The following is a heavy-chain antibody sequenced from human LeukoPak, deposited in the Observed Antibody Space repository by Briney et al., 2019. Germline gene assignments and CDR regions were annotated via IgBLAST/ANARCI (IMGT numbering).Heavy chain of an antibody. D-gene: IGHD6-13*01. CDR2: IYYSGST. Sequence: SETLSLTCTVSGGSISSYYWSWIRQPPGKGLEWIGYIYYSGSTNYNPSLKSRVTISVDTSKNQFSLKLSSVTAADTAVYYCARTVSGAAAGNNWFDPWGQGTLVTVSS. J-gene: IGHJ5*02. CDR1: GGSISSYY. CDR3: ARTVSGAAAGNNWFDP. V-gene: IGHV4-59*08.